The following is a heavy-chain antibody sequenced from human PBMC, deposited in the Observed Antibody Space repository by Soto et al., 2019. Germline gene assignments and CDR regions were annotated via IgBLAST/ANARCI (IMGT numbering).Heavy chain of an antibody. V-gene: IGHV1-69*02. CDR1: GGTFSSYT. CDR3: AICLEGYSSGCRKMENWLDP. Sequence: SVKVSCKASGGTFSSYTISWVRQAPGQGLEWMGRIIPILGIANYAQKFQGRVTITADKSTSTAYMELSSLRSEDTAVYYCAICLEGYSSGCRKMENWLDPRGQRTLVTVSS. CDR2: IIPILGIA. J-gene: IGHJ5*02. D-gene: IGHD6-19*01.